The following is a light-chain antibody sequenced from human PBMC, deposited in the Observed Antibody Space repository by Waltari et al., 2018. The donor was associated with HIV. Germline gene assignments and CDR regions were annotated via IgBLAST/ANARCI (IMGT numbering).Light chain of an antibody. V-gene: IGLV2-14*03. CDR3: ASYTVNSTGV. CDR1: ARVIGRSNY. CDR2: DVN. Sequence: SALSQPPSVSASPRQSVAIPCSGRARVIGRSNYVSLYQQHPDRAPTLILFDVNNRPSGISDRFSGSKSGTTASLTISTVRTDDEADYYCASYTVNSTGVFGTGTKLSVL. J-gene: IGLJ1*01.